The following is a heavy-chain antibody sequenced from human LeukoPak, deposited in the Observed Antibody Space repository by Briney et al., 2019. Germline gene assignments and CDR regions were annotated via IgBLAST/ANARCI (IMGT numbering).Heavy chain of an antibody. J-gene: IGHJ4*02. CDR2: ISSSSSYI. CDR1: GFTFSSYS. CDR3: ARDFWFGELRYYFDY. D-gene: IGHD3-10*01. Sequence: PGGSLRLSCAASGFTFSSYSMNWVRQAPGKGLEWVSSISSSSSYIYYADSVKGRFTISRDNAKNSLYLQMNSLRAEDTAVYYCARDFWFGELRYYFDYWGQGTLVTASS. V-gene: IGHV3-21*01.